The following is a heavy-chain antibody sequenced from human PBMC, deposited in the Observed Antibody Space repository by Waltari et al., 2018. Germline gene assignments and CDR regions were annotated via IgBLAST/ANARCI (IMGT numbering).Heavy chain of an antibody. J-gene: IGHJ4*02. CDR1: GFTFSTYE. Sequence: EVRLVESGGGLVQPGGSLRLSCAASGFTFSTYEMNWVRQAPGKGLGWISYIRPTATTLYADSVKGRFTISRDNARSSLFLQMNNLRVEDTAVYFCVREDDRGASYFWGQGALVTVSS. CDR3: VREDDRGASYF. CDR2: IRPTATT. D-gene: IGHD3-9*01. V-gene: IGHV3-48*03.